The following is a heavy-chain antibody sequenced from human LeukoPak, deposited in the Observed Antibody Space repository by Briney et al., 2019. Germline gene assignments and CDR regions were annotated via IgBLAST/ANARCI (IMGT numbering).Heavy chain of an antibody. Sequence: GASVKVSCKASGYTFTGYYMHWVRQAPGQGLEWMGWINPNSGGTNYAQKLQGRVTMTTDTSTSTAYMELRSLRSDDTAVYYCASDSSGYYPPAAFDIWGQGTMVTVSS. CDR2: INPNSGGT. CDR3: ASDSSGYYPPAAFDI. J-gene: IGHJ3*02. CDR1: GYTFTGYY. D-gene: IGHD3-22*01. V-gene: IGHV1-2*02.